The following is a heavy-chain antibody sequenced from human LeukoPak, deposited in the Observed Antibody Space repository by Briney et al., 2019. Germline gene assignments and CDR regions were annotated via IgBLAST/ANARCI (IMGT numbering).Heavy chain of an antibody. J-gene: IGHJ6*03. Sequence: PSETLSLTCTVSGGSISSYYWTWIRQPPGKGLEWIGSLYYSGSTNYNPSLKSRVTISVDTSKNQFSLKLSSVTAADTAVYYCARVTRTMVRGVILADYYYYYMDVWGKGTTVTISS. D-gene: IGHD3-10*01. CDR3: ARVTRTMVRGVILADYYYYYMDV. CDR2: LYYSGST. CDR1: GGSISSYY. V-gene: IGHV4-59*12.